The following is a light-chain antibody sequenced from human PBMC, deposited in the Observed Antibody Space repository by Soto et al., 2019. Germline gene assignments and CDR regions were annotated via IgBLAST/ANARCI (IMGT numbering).Light chain of an antibody. CDR2: KAS. CDR3: QQYKAYPYS. V-gene: IGKV1-5*03. CDR1: QSINIW. Sequence: DIQMTQSPSTLSASVGDRVTITCRSNQSINIWSAWYQQKPGKAPKLLIYKASSLEGGVPSRFSASGSGTEFTLTISSLQPDDFATYYCQQYKAYPYSFGQGTKLEI. J-gene: IGKJ2*03.